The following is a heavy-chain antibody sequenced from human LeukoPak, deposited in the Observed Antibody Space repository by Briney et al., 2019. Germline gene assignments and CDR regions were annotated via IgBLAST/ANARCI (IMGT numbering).Heavy chain of an antibody. Sequence: PGGSLRLSCAASGFTFSNAWMSWVRQAPGKGLEWVGRINSKTDGGTTDYAAPVKGRFTISRDDSKNTVYLQMNSLKTEDTAVYYCTSLPFDYWGQGTLVTVSS. CDR2: INSKTDGGTT. J-gene: IGHJ4*02. CDR3: TSLPFDY. V-gene: IGHV3-15*01. CDR1: GFTFSNAW.